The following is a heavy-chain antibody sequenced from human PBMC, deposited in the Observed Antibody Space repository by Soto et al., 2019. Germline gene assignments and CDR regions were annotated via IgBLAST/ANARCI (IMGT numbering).Heavy chain of an antibody. Sequence: QVQLVQSGAEVKKPGASVKVSCKASGYTYTSYGFIWVRQAPGQGLEWMGWISAYNGNTNYAQKVQGRVTMTTDTSTTTAYVERRSLRSDDTAVYYCARDRGSYALDYWGQGTLVTVSS. CDR2: ISAYNGNT. CDR1: GYTYTSYG. V-gene: IGHV1-18*01. D-gene: IGHD1-26*01. CDR3: ARDRGSYALDY. J-gene: IGHJ4*02.